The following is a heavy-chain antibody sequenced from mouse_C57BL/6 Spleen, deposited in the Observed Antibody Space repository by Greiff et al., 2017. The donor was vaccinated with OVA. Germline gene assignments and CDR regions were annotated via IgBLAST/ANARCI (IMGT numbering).Heavy chain of an antibody. Sequence: EVMLVESGGDLVKPGGSLKLSCAASGFTFSSSGMSWVRQTPDKRLEWVATISSGGSYTPYPDSVKGRVSMSRDNDKNTLYLQVSSLKSEDTAMYYWARQGTGGSGYGYFDVWGTGTTVTVSS. CDR1: GFTFSSSG. CDR3: ARQGTGGSGYGYFDV. CDR2: ISSGGSYT. D-gene: IGHD1-1*01. J-gene: IGHJ1*03. V-gene: IGHV5-6*02.